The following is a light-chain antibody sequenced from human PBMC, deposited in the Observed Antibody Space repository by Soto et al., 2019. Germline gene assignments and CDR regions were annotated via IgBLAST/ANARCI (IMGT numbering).Light chain of an antibody. CDR3: QQYTNAYGIT. Sequence: EIALTQSPGTLSLSPGERTTLSCRASQGVGNTYLAWYQQRPGQAPSLLIYAASSRVTGVPDRFSCSGSGTDFTLTISRLEPEDFSVYYCQQYTNAYGITFSQGTRLEIK. V-gene: IGKV3-20*01. J-gene: IGKJ5*01. CDR2: AAS. CDR1: QGVGNTY.